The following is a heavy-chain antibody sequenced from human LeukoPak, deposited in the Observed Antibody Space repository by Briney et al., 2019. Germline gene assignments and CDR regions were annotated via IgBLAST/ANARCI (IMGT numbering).Heavy chain of an antibody. V-gene: IGHV3-30*02. J-gene: IGHJ4*02. CDR3: AKSSEYNNYGIDY. CDR2: IRYDETTK. CDR1: GFTFSDYG. Sequence: PGGSLRLSCAASGFTFSDYGMHWVRQAPGKGLEWVTFIRYDETTKYYADSVKGRFTISRDNSKSTLYLQMSSLRAEDTALYYCAKSSEYNNYGIDYWGQGTLVTVSS. D-gene: IGHD4-11*01.